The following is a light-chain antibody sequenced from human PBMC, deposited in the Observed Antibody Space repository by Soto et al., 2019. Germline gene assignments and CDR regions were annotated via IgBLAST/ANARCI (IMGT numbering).Light chain of an antibody. J-gene: IGKJ5*01. CDR2: DAS. CDR3: QQRSNWPPVT. V-gene: IGKV3-11*01. Sequence: EIVLTQSPATLSLSPGERATLSCRASQSVSSYLAWYQQKPCQAHRLIIYDASNRATGIPARFSGSGSGTDFTLTISSLEPEDFAVYYGQQRSNWPPVTVGQGTRLEIK. CDR1: QSVSSY.